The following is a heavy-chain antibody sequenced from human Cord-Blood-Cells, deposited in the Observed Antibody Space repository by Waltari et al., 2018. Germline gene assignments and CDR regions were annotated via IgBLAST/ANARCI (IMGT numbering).Heavy chain of an antibody. CDR2: IYPGDSDT. D-gene: IGHD4-17*01. CDR3: ARASGDYWYFDL. CDR1: GYSFPSYW. Sequence: VQLVQSGAEVKKPGESLKISCKAFGYSFPSYWLGCVPQMPGKGLEWMGIIYPGDSDTRYSPSFQGQVTISADKSISTAYLQWSSLKASDTAMYYCARASGDYWYFDLWGRGTLVTVSS. V-gene: IGHV5-51*03. J-gene: IGHJ2*01.